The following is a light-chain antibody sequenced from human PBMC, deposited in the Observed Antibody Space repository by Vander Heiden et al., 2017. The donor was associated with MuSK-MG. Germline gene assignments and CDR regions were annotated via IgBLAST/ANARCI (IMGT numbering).Light chain of an antibody. Sequence: QSVLTQPPSASGTPGPRVTISCSGSSSNTGSNYVYWYQQPPVPAPKLLIYRHNPRPSGVPDRYSGSKYGTSASVANSGHRAEDEADYYCAAEYDSSSVVVFGGGTKLTVL. CDR2: RHN. CDR3: AAEYDSSSVVV. V-gene: IGLV1-47*01. J-gene: IGLJ2*01. CDR1: SSNTGSNY.